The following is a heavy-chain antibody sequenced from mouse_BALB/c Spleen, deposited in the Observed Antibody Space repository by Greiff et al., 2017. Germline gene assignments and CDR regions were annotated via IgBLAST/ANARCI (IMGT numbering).Heavy chain of an antibody. CDR3: ARAGNDYDAWFAY. V-gene: IGHV1-14*01. J-gene: IGHJ3*01. CDR1: GYTFTSYV. D-gene: IGHD2-4*01. CDR2: INPYNDGT. Sequence: VQLKQSGPELVKPGASVKMSCKASGYTFTSYVMHWVKQKPGQGLEWIGYINPYNDGTKYNEKFKGKATLTSDKSSSTAYMELSSLTSEDSAVYYCARAGNDYDAWFAYWGQGTLVTVSA.